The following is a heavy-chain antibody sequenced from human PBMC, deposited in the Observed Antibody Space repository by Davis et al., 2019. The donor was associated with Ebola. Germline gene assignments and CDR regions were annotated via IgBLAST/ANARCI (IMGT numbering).Heavy chain of an antibody. J-gene: IGHJ6*02. CDR2: INHSGST. Sequence: PSETLSLTCAVYGGSFSGYYWSWIRQPPGKGLEWIGEINHSGSTNYNPSLKSRVPISVDTSKNQFSLKLSSVTAADTAVYYCARVEYQLYYYYYYGMDVWGQGTTVTVSS. D-gene: IGHD2-2*01. CDR1: GGSFSGYY. CDR3: ARVEYQLYYYYYYGMDV. V-gene: IGHV4-34*01.